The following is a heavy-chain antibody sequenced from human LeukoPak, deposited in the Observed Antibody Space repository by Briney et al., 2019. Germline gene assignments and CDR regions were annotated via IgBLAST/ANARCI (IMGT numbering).Heavy chain of an antibody. D-gene: IGHD2-2*01. CDR1: GYTFTGYY. J-gene: IGHJ5*02. V-gene: IGHV1-2*02. CDR2: INPNSGGT. Sequence: GASVKVSCKASGYTFTGYYMHWVRQAPGQGLEWMGWINPNSGGTNYAQKFQGRVTMTGDTSISTAYMELSRLRSDDTAVYYCAREYCSSTSCSNWFDPWGQGTLVTVSS. CDR3: AREYCSSTSCSNWFDP.